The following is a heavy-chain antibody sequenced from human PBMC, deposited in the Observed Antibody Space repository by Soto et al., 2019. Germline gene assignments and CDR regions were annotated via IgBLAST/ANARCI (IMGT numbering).Heavy chain of an antibody. V-gene: IGHV4-39*01. Sequence: QLQLQESGPGLVKPSETLSLTCTVSGGSISSSSYYWGWIRQPPGKGLEWIGSIYYSGSTYYNPCLKSRVTISVDTYKTQFSLKLSSVTAADTAVYYCARLSSGVVPLVGLLPSYFDYWGQGTLVTVSS. D-gene: IGHD2-15*01. CDR1: GGSISSSSYY. CDR3: ARLSSGVVPLVGLLPSYFDY. CDR2: IYYSGST. J-gene: IGHJ4*02.